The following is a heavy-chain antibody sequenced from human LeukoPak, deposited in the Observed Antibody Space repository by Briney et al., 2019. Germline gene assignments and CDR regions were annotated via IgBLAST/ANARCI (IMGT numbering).Heavy chain of an antibody. V-gene: IGHV1-24*01. D-gene: IGHD4-11*01. J-gene: IGHJ4*02. CDR2: FNPEDGKT. CDR1: EYTLTELS. Sequence: ASGKVSCKVSEYTLTELSMHWVRQAPGEGLEWMGGFNPEDGKTIYAQKFQGRVTMTEDTSTDTAYMELSSLRSEDTAVYHCATAVTTLNYFDYWGQGTLVTVSS. CDR3: ATAVTTLNYFDY.